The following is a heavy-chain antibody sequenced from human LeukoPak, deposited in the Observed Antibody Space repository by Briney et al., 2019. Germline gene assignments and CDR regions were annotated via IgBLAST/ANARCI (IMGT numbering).Heavy chain of an antibody. D-gene: IGHD3-16*01. V-gene: IGHV3-23*01. CDR3: ANYGVVLATYGSPSPFVY. Sequence: GGSLRLSCAASGLTFSSSAMSWVRQAPGKGLEWVSNISGSGSGGSTYYADSVKGRFTISRDNSKNTLYLQMNSLRAEDTAVYYCANYGVVLATYGSPSPFVYWGQGTLVTVSS. CDR1: GLTFSSSA. CDR2: ISGSGSGGST. J-gene: IGHJ4*02.